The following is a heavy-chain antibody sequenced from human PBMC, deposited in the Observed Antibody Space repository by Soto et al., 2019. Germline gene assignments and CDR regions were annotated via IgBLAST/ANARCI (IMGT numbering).Heavy chain of an antibody. D-gene: IGHD5-18*01. CDR2: IRPDGNEQ. CDR1: GFTFSNYW. J-gene: IGHJ4*02. CDR3: ATSRGYSYEY. Sequence: VQLVESGGDLVQPGGSLRLSCAASGFTFSNYWMSWVRQAPGKGLEWVANIRPDGNEQHYVDSVKGRFIFSRDNAKSSLSLQMNNLRVEDTAVYYSATSRGYSYEYWGQGTLVTVSS. V-gene: IGHV3-7*05.